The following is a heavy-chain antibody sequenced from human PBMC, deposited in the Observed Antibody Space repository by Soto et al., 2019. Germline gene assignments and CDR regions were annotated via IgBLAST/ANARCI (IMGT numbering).Heavy chain of an antibody. D-gene: IGHD2-15*01. J-gene: IGHJ6*02. CDR2: IMPIFRAP. CDR1: GGDFSDYS. V-gene: IGHV1-69*13. Sequence: SVKVSCKASGGDFSDYSFRWLRQAPGQGLEWLGGIMPIFRAPDYAQKFQGRVTITADEFTRTAYMEMNSLRSEDTAVYYCASWLKGPDIGNYYYGMDVWGQGTTVTVSS. CDR3: ASWLKGPDIGNYYYGMDV.